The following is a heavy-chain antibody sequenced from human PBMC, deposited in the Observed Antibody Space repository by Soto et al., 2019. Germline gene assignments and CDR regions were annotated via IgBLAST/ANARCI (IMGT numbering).Heavy chain of an antibody. Sequence: QVQLVESGGGVVQPGRSLRLSCAASGFTFSSYGMHWVRQAPGKGLEWVAVISYDGSNKYYADSVKGRFTISRDNSKNTLDLQMNGLRAEDTAVYYCAKGGSGWDWYFDLWGRGTLVTVSS. J-gene: IGHJ2*01. D-gene: IGHD6-19*01. CDR1: GFTFSSYG. CDR3: AKGGSGWDWYFDL. CDR2: ISYDGSNK. V-gene: IGHV3-30*18.